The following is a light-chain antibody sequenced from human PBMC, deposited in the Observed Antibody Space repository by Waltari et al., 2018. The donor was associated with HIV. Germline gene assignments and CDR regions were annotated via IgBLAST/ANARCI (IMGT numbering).Light chain of an antibody. CDR2: GAS. Sequence: IVVTQSPATLAVSPGDRATLSCTASQSATTNIAWYQLKPGQPIKLLVYGASTTASGVPGRFRGSGSGTDFALTSNDLQSDDCALYFCQQYESWPTFGEGTKVAV. CDR3: QQYESWPT. V-gene: IGKV3-15*01. J-gene: IGKJ4*02. CDR1: QSATTN.